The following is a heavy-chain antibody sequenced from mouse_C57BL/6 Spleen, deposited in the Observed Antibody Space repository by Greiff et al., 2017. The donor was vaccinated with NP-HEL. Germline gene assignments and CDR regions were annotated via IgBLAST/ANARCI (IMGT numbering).Heavy chain of an antibody. CDR1: GYSITSGYD. CDR3: AREGGGFDY. J-gene: IGHJ2*01. V-gene: IGHV3-1*01. Sequence: DVKLQESGPGMVKPSQSLSLTCTVTGYSITSGYDWHWIRHFPGNKLEWMGYISYSGSTNYTPSLKSRISITHDTSKNHFFLKLNSVTTEDTATYDCAREGGGFDYWGQGTTLTVSS. CDR2: ISYSGST.